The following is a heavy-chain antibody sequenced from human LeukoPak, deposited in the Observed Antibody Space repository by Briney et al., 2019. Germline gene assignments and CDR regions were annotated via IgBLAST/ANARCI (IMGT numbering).Heavy chain of an antibody. V-gene: IGHV3-23*01. CDR1: GFTYSSYA. J-gene: IGHJ1*01. D-gene: IGHD1-26*01. CDR2: ISGSGGST. CDR3: AKAPSPWELLPKYFQH. Sequence: GGSLRLSCAASGFTYSSYAMSWVRQAPGKGQEWVSAISGSGGSTYYADSVKGRFTISRDNSKNTLYLQMNSLRAEDTAVYYCAKAPSPWELLPKYFQHWGQGTLVTVSS.